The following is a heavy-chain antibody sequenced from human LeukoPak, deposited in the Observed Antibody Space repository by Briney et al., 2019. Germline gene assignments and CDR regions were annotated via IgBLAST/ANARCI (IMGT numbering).Heavy chain of an antibody. D-gene: IGHD3-22*01. J-gene: IGHJ4*02. CDR2: IIPIFGTA. V-gene: IGHV1-69*13. CDR3: ASFSSGYTTY. Sequence: GASVKVSFKASGGTLSSYAISWVRQAPGQGLEWMGGIIPIFGTANYAQKFQGRVTITADESTSTAYMELSSLRSEDTAVYYCASFSSGYTTYWGQGTLVTVSS. CDR1: GGTLSSYA.